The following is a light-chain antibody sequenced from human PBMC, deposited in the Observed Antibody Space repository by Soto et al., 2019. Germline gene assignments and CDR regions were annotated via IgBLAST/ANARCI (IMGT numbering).Light chain of an antibody. V-gene: IGLV2-23*01. J-gene: IGLJ2*01. CDR2: EGS. CDR1: SSDVPSYNL. CDR3: CSYAGSRSVV. Sequence: QSVLTQPASVSGSPGQSITISCTGTSSDVPSYNLVSWYQHHPGKAPKLIIFEGSKRPSGISDRFSGSKSGNTASLTISGLQAEDEADYYCCSYAGSRSVVFGGGTKLTVL.